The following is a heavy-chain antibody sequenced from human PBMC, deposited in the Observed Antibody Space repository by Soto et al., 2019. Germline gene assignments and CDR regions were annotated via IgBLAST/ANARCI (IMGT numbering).Heavy chain of an antibody. Sequence: SVKVSCKASGGTFSSYAISWVRQAPGQGLEWMGGIIPIFGTANYAQKFQGRVTITADKSTSTAYMELSSLRSEDTAVYYCARVVGRLNWFDPWGQGTLVTGSS. V-gene: IGHV1-69*06. CDR1: GGTFSSYA. CDR2: IIPIFGTA. J-gene: IGHJ5*02. CDR3: ARVVGRLNWFDP. D-gene: IGHD2-15*01.